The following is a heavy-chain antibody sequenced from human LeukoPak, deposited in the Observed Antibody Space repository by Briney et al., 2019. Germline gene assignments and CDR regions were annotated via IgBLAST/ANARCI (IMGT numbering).Heavy chain of an antibody. CDR2: ITNSGGTT. Sequence: PGGSLRLSCAASGFTFSSYAMRWVRQAPGKGLEWVSAITNSGGTTYYADSVKGRFTISRDNSKNTLYLQMNSLRAEDTAVYYCAKGLAAEYLQYWGQGALVTVSS. D-gene: IGHD6-19*01. V-gene: IGHV3-23*01. J-gene: IGHJ1*01. CDR3: AKGLAAEYLQY. CDR1: GFTFSSYA.